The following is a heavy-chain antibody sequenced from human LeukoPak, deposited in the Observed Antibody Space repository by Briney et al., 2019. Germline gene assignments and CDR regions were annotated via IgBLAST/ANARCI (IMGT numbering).Heavy chain of an antibody. Sequence: ASVKVSSTASGYTFTSYGISWVRPAPGQGLEWMGWISAYNGNTNYAQKLQGRVTMTTDTSTSTAYMELRSLRSDDAAVYYCARDGENELDVWGQGTTVTVSS. V-gene: IGHV1-18*01. J-gene: IGHJ6*02. CDR3: ARDGENELDV. CDR2: ISAYNGNT. D-gene: IGHD3-10*01. CDR1: GYTFTSYG.